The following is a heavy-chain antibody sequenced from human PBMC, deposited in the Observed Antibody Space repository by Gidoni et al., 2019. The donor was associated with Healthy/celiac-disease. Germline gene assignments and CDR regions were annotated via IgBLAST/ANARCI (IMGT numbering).Heavy chain of an antibody. J-gene: IGHJ6*02. CDR2: ISWNSGSI. V-gene: IGHV3-9*01. CDR3: AKDISGARGRRYYYYYGMDV. CDR1: GFTFDDYA. Sequence: EVQLVESGGGLVQPGRSLRLSCAASGFTFDDYAMHWVRQAPGKGLEWVSGISWNSGSIGYADSVKGRFTISRDNAKNSLYLQMNSLRAEDTALYYCAKDISGARGRRYYYYYGMDVWGQGTTVTVSS.